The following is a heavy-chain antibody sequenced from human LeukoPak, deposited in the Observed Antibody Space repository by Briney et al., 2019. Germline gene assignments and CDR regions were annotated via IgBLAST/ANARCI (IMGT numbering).Heavy chain of an antibody. Sequence: GRSLRLSCAASGFTFSSYGMHWVRQAPGKGLEWVAVISYDGSNKYYADSVKGRFTISRDNSKNMLYLQMNSLRAEDTAVYYCAKALNYGDYPHDAFDIWGQGTMVTVSS. D-gene: IGHD4-17*01. J-gene: IGHJ3*02. CDR1: GFTFSSYG. CDR3: AKALNYGDYPHDAFDI. V-gene: IGHV3-30*18. CDR2: ISYDGSNK.